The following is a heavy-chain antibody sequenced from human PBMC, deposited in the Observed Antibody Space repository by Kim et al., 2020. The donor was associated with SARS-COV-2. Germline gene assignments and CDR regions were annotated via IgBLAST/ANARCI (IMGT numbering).Heavy chain of an antibody. D-gene: IGHD5-12*01. J-gene: IGHJ4*02. CDR2: ISSTSRNI. CDR3: AGVGPRGYTVDY. V-gene: IGHV3-48*02. Sequence: GGSLRLSCAASGFTFSIYSIDWVRRAPGKGLEWIIYISSTSRNIYYADSVKGRFTVSRDNAENSVYLQMDSLTDEDTAIYYCAGVGPRGYTVDYWGQGAPVTVSP. CDR1: GFTFSIYS.